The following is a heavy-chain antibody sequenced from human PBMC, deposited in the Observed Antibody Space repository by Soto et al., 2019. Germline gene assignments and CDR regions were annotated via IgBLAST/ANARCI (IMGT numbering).Heavy chain of an antibody. CDR3: ARVTVVPYYYYYGMDV. CDR1: GGSFSGYY. Sequence: SETLSLTCAVYGGSFSGYYWCWIRQPPGKGLEWIGEINHSGSTNYNPSLKSRVTISVDTSKNQFSLKLSSVTAADTAVYYCARVTVVPYYYYYGMDVWGQGTTVTVSS. CDR2: INHSGST. V-gene: IGHV4-34*01. D-gene: IGHD2-15*01. J-gene: IGHJ6*02.